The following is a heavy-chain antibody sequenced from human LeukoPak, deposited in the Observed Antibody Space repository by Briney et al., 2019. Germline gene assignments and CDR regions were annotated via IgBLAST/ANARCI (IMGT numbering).Heavy chain of an antibody. CDR3: AREPPMGRYYYGMDV. CDR1: GVSVSNYY. D-gene: IGHD3-10*01. CDR2: IYSGGSI. J-gene: IGHJ6*02. V-gene: IGHV3-66*01. Sequence: QPGGSLRLTCAASGVSVSNYYMHWVRQAPGKGLEWVSVIYSGGSIYYADSVKGRFIISRDNSKNTLDLQLNSLRAEYTAVYYGAREPPMGRYYYGMDVWGQGTTVTVSS.